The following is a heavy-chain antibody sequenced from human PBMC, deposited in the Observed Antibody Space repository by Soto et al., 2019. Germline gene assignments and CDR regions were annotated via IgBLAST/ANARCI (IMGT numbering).Heavy chain of an antibody. CDR3: AKDGIVATASPIYFDY. V-gene: IGHV3-23*01. Sequence: GGSLRLSCAASGFTFSSYAMSWVRQAPGKGLEWVSAISGSGGSTYYADSVKGRFTISRDNSKNTLYLQMNSLRAEDTAVYYCAKDGIVATASPIYFDYWGQGTLVTVSS. D-gene: IGHD5-12*01. CDR1: GFTFSSYA. J-gene: IGHJ4*02. CDR2: ISGSGGST.